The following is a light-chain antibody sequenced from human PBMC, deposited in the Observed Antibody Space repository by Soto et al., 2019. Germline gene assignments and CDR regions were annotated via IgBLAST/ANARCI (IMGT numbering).Light chain of an antibody. Sequence: EIVLTQSPDTLSFSPGERATLSCRASQSVSSSYIAWYQQKPGQAPSLLIYGASFRATGIPDRFSGSGSGTDFTLTISRLEPEDFAVYYCQQYGSSPRTFGQGTKVDIK. V-gene: IGKV3-20*01. J-gene: IGKJ1*01. CDR3: QQYGSSPRT. CDR2: GAS. CDR1: QSVSSSY.